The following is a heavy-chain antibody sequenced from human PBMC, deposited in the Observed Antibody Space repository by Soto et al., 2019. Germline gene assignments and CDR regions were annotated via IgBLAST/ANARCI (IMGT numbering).Heavy chain of an antibody. CDR1: GFTFGDYA. J-gene: IGHJ4*02. CDR3: TRVVGVTTVQVVYYFDY. CDR2: IRSKAYGGTT. Sequence: PGGSLRLSCTASGFTFGDYAMSWFRQAPGKGLEWVGFIRSKAYGGTTEYAASVKGRFTISRDDSKSIAYLQMNSLKTEDTAVYYCTRVVGVTTVQVVYYFDYWGQGTLVTVSS. D-gene: IGHD2-21*02. V-gene: IGHV3-49*03.